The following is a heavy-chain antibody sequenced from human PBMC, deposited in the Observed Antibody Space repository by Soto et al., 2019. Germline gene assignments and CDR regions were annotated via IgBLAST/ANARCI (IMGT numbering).Heavy chain of an antibody. V-gene: IGHV1-18*01. Sequence: ASVKVSCKASGYTFTSYGISWVRQAPGQGLEWMGWISAYNGNTNYAQKLQGRVTMTTDTSTSTAYMELRSLRSDDTAVYYCARDLRRSSGYYHNYYYGMDVWGQGTTVTVSS. CDR3: ARDLRRSSGYYHNYYYGMDV. CDR2: ISAYNGNT. CDR1: GYTFTSYG. D-gene: IGHD3-22*01. J-gene: IGHJ6*02.